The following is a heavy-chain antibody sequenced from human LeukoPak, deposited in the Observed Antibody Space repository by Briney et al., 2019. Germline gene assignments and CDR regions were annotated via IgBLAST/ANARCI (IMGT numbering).Heavy chain of an antibody. D-gene: IGHD3-10*01. CDR1: GGSITSSSYY. CDR3: AREGGYGVGFDY. V-gene: IGHV4-39*07. J-gene: IGHJ4*02. CDR2: VYYSGNT. Sequence: SETLSLTCTVSGGSITSSSYYWGWIRQPPGKGLEWIGSVYYSGNTYYNSSLKSRVTVSVDTSKNQFYLNLTSVTAADTAVYYCAREGGYGVGFDYWGQGTLVTVSS.